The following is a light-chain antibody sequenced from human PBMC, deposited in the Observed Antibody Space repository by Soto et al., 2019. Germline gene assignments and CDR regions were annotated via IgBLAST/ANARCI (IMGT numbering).Light chain of an antibody. J-gene: IGKJ5*01. CDR3: QQLNSYPIT. V-gene: IGKV1-5*03. CDR1: QTISSW. CDR2: KAS. Sequence: DIQMTQSPSSLSASVGDRFTITFRSSQTISSWLAWYQQKPGKAPKLLIYKASTLKSGVPSRFSGSGSGTEFTLTISSLQPEDFATYYCQQLNSYPITFGQGTRLEIK.